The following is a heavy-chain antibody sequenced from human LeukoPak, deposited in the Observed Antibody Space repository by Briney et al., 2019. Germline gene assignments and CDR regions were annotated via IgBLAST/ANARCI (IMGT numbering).Heavy chain of an antibody. J-gene: IGHJ3*02. CDR2: INTDGSST. CDR1: GFTFSSYW. CDR3: ARGGAWDAFDI. V-gene: IGHV3-74*01. D-gene: IGHD3-10*01. Sequence: PGGSLRLSCAASGFTFSSYWMHWVRQAPGEGLVWVSRINTDGSSTSYADSVKGRFTISRDNAKNTLYLQMNSLRAEDTAVYYCARGGAWDAFDIWGQGTMVTVSS.